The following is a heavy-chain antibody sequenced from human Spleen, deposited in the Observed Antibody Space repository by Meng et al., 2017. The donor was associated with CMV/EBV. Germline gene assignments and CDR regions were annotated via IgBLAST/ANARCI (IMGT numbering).Heavy chain of an antibody. CDR2: IYYSGGT. CDR1: GSISSSSYY. CDR3: ARDRSDYNTHYGMDV. Sequence: GSISSSSYYWGWIRQPPGKGLEWIGSIYYSGGTKYNPSLKSRVTMSVDTSKNQFSLKLTSVTAADTAVYYCARDRSDYNTHYGMDVWGQGTTVTVSS. V-gene: IGHV4-39*07. J-gene: IGHJ6*02. D-gene: IGHD4-11*01.